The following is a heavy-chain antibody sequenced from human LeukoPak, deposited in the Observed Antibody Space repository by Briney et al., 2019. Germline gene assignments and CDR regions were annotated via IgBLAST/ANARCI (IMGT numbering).Heavy chain of an antibody. J-gene: IGHJ6*02. CDR1: GFSLNTSGVG. CDR2: IYWDDDK. D-gene: IGHD2-21*02. V-gene: IGHV2-5*02. CDR3: AHSLCGGDCYSDYYYYGMDV. Sequence: SGPTLVKPTQTLTLTCTFSGFSLNTSGVGVGWIRQPPGKALEWLALIYWDDDKRYRPSLKSRLTITKDTSKNQVVLTMTNMDPVDTATYYCAHSLCGGDCYSDYYYYGMDVWGQGTTVTVSS.